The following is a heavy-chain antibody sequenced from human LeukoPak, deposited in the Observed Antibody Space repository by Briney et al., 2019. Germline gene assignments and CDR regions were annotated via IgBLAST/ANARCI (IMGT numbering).Heavy chain of an antibody. V-gene: IGHV3-53*01. CDR2: IYSGGST. CDR3: ARVVYNWNC. J-gene: IGHJ4*02. CDR1: GFTVSSNS. Sequence: AGSLRLSCPASGFTVSSNSMSWVRQAPGKGLEWVAVIYSGGSTYYAASVKGRFTISRDNSKNALCLQMNSLRAEDTAVYYCARVVYNWNCWGQGTVVTVSS. D-gene: IGHD1-20*01.